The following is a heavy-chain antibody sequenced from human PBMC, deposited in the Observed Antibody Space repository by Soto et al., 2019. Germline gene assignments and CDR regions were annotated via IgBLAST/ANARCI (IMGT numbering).Heavy chain of an antibody. V-gene: IGHV1-69*01. Sequence: QVQLVQSGAEVRKPGSSVKVSCRASGDTFKNYAISWVRQAPGQGLEWMGGILPIFGKTDYAQTFHGRVTINGDESTYTAHMELRGLRSDDTALYYCATSGYNYGPFDYWGRGLLVTVSS. CDR2: ILPIFGKT. CDR1: GDTFKNYA. D-gene: IGHD2-15*01. J-gene: IGHJ4*01. CDR3: ATSGYNYGPFDY.